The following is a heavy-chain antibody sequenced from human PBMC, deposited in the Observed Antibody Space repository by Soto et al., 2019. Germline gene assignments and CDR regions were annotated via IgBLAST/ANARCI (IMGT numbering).Heavy chain of an antibody. V-gene: IGHV1-3*01. J-gene: IGHJ5*02. Sequence: ASVKVSCKASGYTFTSYAMHWVRQAPGQRLEWMGWINAGNGNTKYSQKFQGRVTITRDTSASTAYMELSSLRSEDTAVYYCASGRKFYCSSNSCYTEGWLDPWGQGTLVTVYS. CDR1: GYTFTSYA. CDR2: INAGNGNT. D-gene: IGHD2-2*02. CDR3: ASGRKFYCSSNSCYTEGWLDP.